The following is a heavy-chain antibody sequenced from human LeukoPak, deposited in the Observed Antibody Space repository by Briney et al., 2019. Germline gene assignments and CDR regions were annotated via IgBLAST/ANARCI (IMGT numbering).Heavy chain of an antibody. Sequence: PSETLSLTCTVSGGSISSYYWSWIRQPPGKGLEWIGYIYYSGSTNYNPSLKSRVTISVDTSKNQFSLKLSSVTAADTAVYYCARSGGLAGTNAFDIWGQGTMVTVSS. D-gene: IGHD1-7*01. J-gene: IGHJ3*02. CDR3: ARSGGLAGTNAFDI. CDR2: IYYSGST. CDR1: GGSISSYY. V-gene: IGHV4-59*01.